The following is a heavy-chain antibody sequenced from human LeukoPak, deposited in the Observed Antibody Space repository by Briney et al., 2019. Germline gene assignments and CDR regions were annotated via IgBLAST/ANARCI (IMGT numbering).Heavy chain of an antibody. CDR2: ISSSGSTI. V-gene: IGHV3-48*03. CDR3: ARLKQRGYSYGLVDY. Sequence: GGSLRLSCAVSGFMFSSYEMNWVRQAPGKGLEWVSYISSSGSTIYYADSVKGRFTISRDNAKNSLYLQMNSLRAEDTAVYYCARLKQRGYSYGLVDYWGQGTLVTVSS. D-gene: IGHD5-18*01. J-gene: IGHJ4*02. CDR1: GFMFSSYE.